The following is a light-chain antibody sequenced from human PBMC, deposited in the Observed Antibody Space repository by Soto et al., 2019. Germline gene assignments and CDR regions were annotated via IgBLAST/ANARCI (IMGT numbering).Light chain of an antibody. Sequence: EVVMTQSPATLSVSPGEGVTLYCRANQGIGATLAWYQHKPGQTPRRLIYDTSTRATGVPARFSGSRSGTEFTLTINSLQSEDFAVYYCQRYNNWPLTFGGGTKV. J-gene: IGKJ4*01. CDR2: DTS. CDR3: QRYNNWPLT. V-gene: IGKV3-15*01. CDR1: QGIGAT.